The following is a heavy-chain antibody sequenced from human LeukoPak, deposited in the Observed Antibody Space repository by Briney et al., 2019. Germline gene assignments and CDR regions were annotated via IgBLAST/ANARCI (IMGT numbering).Heavy chain of an antibody. V-gene: IGHV1-69*05. Sequence: SVKVSCKASGGTFSSYAISWVRQAPGQGLEWMGRIIPIFGTANYAQKFQGRVTITTDESTSTAYVELSSLRSGDTAVYYCASRSGRGYSYGPRDYYMDVWGKGTTVTVSS. D-gene: IGHD5-18*01. CDR2: IIPIFGTA. CDR1: GGTFSSYA. J-gene: IGHJ6*03. CDR3: ASRSGRGYSYGPRDYYMDV.